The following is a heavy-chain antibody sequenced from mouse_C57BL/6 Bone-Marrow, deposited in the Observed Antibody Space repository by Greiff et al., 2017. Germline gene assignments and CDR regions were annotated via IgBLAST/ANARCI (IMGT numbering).Heavy chain of an antibody. CDR2: IDPSDSYT. Sequence: QVQLQQPGAELVMPGASVKLSCKASGYTFTSYWMHWVKQRPGQGLEWIGEIDPSDSYTNYNQKFKGKSTLTVDKSSRTAYMQLSSLTSEDSAVYYCARESTTVVAPFDYWGQGTTLTVSS. D-gene: IGHD1-1*01. CDR1: GYTFTSYW. J-gene: IGHJ2*01. CDR3: ARESTTVVAPFDY. V-gene: IGHV1-69*01.